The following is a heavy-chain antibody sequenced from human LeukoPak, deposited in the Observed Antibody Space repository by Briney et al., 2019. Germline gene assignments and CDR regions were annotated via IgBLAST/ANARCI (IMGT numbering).Heavy chain of an antibody. CDR3: ARGGLGELSLFMFDY. CDR2: IYYSGST. CDR1: GGSISSYY. D-gene: IGHD3-16*02. Sequence: SETLSLTCTVSGGSISSYYWSWIRQPPGKGLEWIGYIYYSGSTNYNPSLKSRVTISVDTSKNQFSLKLSSVAAADTAVYYCARGGLGELSLFMFDYWGQGTLVTVSS. V-gene: IGHV4-59*01. J-gene: IGHJ4*02.